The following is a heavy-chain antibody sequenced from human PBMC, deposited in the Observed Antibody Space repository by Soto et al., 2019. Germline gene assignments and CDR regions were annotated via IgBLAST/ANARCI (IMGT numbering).Heavy chain of an antibody. CDR1: SYTFTSYG. CDR3: ASTRDGYNQPPPYY. Sequence: QVQLVQSGAEVKKPGASVKVSCKASSYTFTSYGISWVRQAPGQGLEWMGWISAYNGNTNYAQKLQGRVTMTTDTSTSTAYLELRSLRSDDTAVYYCASTRDGYNQPPPYYWGQGTLVTVSS. V-gene: IGHV1-18*01. J-gene: IGHJ4*02. CDR2: ISAYNGNT. D-gene: IGHD5-12*01.